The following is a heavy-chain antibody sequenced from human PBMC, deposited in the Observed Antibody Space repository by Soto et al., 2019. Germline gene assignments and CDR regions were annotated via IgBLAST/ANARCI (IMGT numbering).Heavy chain of an antibody. CDR3: AKDTNVLAAAGTDAFDI. Sequence: QVQLVESGGGVVQPGRSLRLSCAASGFTFSSYGMHWVRQAPGKGLEWVAVISYDGSNKYYADSVKGRFTISRDNSKNXPYLKMNSLSAEDTAVYYCAKDTNVLAAAGTDAFDIWGQGTMVTVSS. CDR2: ISYDGSNK. D-gene: IGHD6-13*01. CDR1: GFTFSSYG. J-gene: IGHJ3*02. V-gene: IGHV3-30*18.